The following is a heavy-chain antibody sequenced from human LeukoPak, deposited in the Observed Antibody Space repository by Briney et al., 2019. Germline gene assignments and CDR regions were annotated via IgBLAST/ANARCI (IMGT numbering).Heavy chain of an antibody. V-gene: IGHV1-69*13. CDR2: IIPIFGTA. J-gene: IGHJ4*02. CDR3: ARDAARAARPYYFDY. Sequence: GASVKVSCKASGGTFSSYAISWVRQAPGQGLEWMGGIIPIFGTANYAQKFQGRVTITADESTSTAYMELSSLRSEDTAVYYCARDAARAARPYYFDYWGLGTLVTVSS. CDR1: GGTFSSYA. D-gene: IGHD6-6*01.